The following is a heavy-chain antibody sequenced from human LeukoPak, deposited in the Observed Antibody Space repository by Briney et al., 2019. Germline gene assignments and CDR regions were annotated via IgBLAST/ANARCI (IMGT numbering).Heavy chain of an antibody. V-gene: IGHV4-39*01. D-gene: IGHD1-26*01. Sequence: PSETLSLTCTVSGGSISSSSYYWGWIRQPPGKGLEWIGSIYYSGSTYYNPSLKRRVTISVDTSKNQFSLKLSSVTAADTAVYCCARQKVGATYFDYWGQGTLVTVSS. CDR2: IYYSGST. CDR3: ARQKVGATYFDY. CDR1: GGSISSSSYY. J-gene: IGHJ4*02.